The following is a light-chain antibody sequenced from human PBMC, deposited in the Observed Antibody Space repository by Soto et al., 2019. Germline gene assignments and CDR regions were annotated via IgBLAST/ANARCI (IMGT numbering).Light chain of an antibody. J-gene: IGKJ1*01. CDR2: GAS. V-gene: IGKV3-15*01. Sequence: EIVMTHSPATLSLSPVERATLSCRASQSVSSNLAWYQQKPGQAPRLLIYGASTRATGIPARFSGSGSGTEFTLTISSLQSEDFAVYYCQQYNNWRWTFGQGTKVDIK. CDR3: QQYNNWRWT. CDR1: QSVSSN.